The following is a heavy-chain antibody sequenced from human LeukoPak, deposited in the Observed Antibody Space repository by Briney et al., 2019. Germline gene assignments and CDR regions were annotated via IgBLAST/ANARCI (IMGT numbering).Heavy chain of an antibody. CDR3: ANLGYCSSTSCYGFYPDYYMDV. Sequence: PGGSLRLSCAASGFTFSSYGMHWVRQAPGKGLEWVAFIRYDGSNKYYADSVKGRFTISRDNSKNTLYLQMNSLRAEDTAVYYCANLGYCSSTSCYGFYPDYYMDVWGKGTTVTVSS. V-gene: IGHV3-30*02. CDR2: IRYDGSNK. CDR1: GFTFSSYG. D-gene: IGHD2-2*01. J-gene: IGHJ6*03.